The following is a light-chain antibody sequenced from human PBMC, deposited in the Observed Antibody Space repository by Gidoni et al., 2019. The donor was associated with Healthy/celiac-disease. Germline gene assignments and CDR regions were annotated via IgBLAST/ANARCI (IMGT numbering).Light chain of an antibody. V-gene: IGKV1-5*03. J-gene: IGKJ1*01. CDR2: KAS. CDR1: QSISSW. CDR3: QQYNSYWT. Sequence: DIQMTQSPSTLSASVGDRVTITCRASQSISSWLAWYQQKPGKAPKLLIYKASSLESGVPSRVSGSGSGKECTLTISSMQPDDFATYYCQQYNSYWTFGQXTKVEIK.